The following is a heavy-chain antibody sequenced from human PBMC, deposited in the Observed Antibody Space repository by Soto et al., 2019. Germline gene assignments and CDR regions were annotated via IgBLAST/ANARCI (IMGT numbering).Heavy chain of an antibody. Sequence: HPGGSLRLSCAASGFTVGNNYMSWVRQAPGKGLKWVSLIYSTGTTKYADSVKGRFTVSRDNAKNTLYLQMNSLRAEDTAVYYCAKDGRGSGSHYNSFGYWGQGTLVTVYS. D-gene: IGHD3-10*01. CDR3: AKDGRGSGSHYNSFGY. V-gene: IGHV3-53*01. CDR2: IYSTGTT. CDR1: GFTVGNNY. J-gene: IGHJ4*02.